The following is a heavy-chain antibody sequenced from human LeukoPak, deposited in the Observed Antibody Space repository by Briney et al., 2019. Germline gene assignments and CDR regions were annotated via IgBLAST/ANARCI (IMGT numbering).Heavy chain of an antibody. V-gene: IGHV3-53*01. Sequence: GGSLRLSCAASGFTVSSNYMSWVRQAPGKGLEWVSLIYSGGSTYYADSVKGRFTISRDNSKNTLYLQMNSLRAEDTAVYYCARATSGDFDYWGQGTLVTVSS. CDR3: ARATSGDFDY. J-gene: IGHJ4*02. D-gene: IGHD3-10*01. CDR1: GFTVSSNY. CDR2: IYSGGST.